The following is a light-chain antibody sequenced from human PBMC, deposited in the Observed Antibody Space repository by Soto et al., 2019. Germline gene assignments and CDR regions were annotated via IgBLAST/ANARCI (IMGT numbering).Light chain of an antibody. CDR1: QSLLHSDGKTY. CDR3: MQRILPPYT. CDR2: KVS. J-gene: IGKJ2*01. V-gene: IGKV2D-29*02. Sequence: EIVMTQNPLALSVTPGQPASISCKSSQSLLHSDGKTYLYWYLQRPGQSPELLIYKVSNRFSVVPDRVSGSGSWTDFTLIISRVEAEDVGVYYCMQRILPPYTFGQGTKLEI.